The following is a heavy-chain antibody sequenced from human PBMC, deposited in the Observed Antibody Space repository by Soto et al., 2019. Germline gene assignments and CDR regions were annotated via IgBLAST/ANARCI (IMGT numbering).Heavy chain of an antibody. CDR2: ISPYNGNT. CDR1: GYTFTSYG. J-gene: IGHJ4*02. V-gene: IGHV1-18*04. CDR3: AGGSLDPNGSSEY. Sequence: QVQLVQSGAEVKKPGASVKVSCKASGYTFTSYGISWVRQAPGQGLEWMGWISPYNGNTNYEQSLQGRVTRTTETSKSTAYMEMRSLRCDDTGVDFCAGGSLDPNGSSEYWGQGTLVTVSS. D-gene: IGHD6-6*01.